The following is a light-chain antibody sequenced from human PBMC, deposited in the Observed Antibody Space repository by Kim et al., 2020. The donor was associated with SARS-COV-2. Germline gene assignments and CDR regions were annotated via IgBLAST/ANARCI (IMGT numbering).Light chain of an antibody. CDR3: QVWDFSTAV. CDR1: DIGRKN. V-gene: IGLV3-9*01. CDR2: RDT. J-gene: IGLJ3*02. Sequence: SYELTQPLSVSVALGQTATITCGGNDIGRKNVHWYQQKPGQAPVLVINRDTKRPSGIPERISGSNSGNTATLTISRAQAGDEADYYCQVWDFSTAVFGGGTKLTVL.